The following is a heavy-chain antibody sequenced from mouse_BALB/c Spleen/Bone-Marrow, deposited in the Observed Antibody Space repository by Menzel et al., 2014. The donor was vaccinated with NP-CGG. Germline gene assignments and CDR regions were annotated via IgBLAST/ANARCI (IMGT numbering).Heavy chain of an antibody. V-gene: IGHV14-3*02. Sequence: EVQLQQSGAELVKPGASVKLSCTASGFNIKDTYMHWVKQSPEQGLEWIGRIDPANGNTKYDPKFQGKATITADTSSNTAYLQLSSLTSEDTAVYYCARNYYGSSLVDYWGLGTTLTVSS. D-gene: IGHD1-1*01. J-gene: IGHJ2*01. CDR2: IDPANGNT. CDR1: GFNIKDTY. CDR3: ARNYYGSSLVDY.